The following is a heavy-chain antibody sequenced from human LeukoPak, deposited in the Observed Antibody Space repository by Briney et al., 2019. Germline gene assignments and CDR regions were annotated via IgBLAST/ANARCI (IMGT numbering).Heavy chain of an antibody. J-gene: IGHJ5*02. D-gene: IGHD6-13*01. CDR3: ARDPIPASAGSSNWFDP. CDR2: ISAYNGNT. V-gene: IGHV1-18*01. Sequence: ASVKVSCKASGYTFTSYGISWVRQAPGQGLEWMGWISAYNGNTDYAQKLQGRVTMTTDTSTSTAYMELRSLRSDDTAVYYCARDPIPASAGSSNWFDPWGQGTLVTVSS. CDR1: GYTFTSYG.